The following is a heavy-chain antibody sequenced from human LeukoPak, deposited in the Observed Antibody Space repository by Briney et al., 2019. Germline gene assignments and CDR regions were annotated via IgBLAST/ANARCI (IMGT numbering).Heavy chain of an antibody. Sequence: GGSLRLSCAASGFTFSTYGMHWVRQAPGKGLEWVAFIRYDGSHKYYTDSVKGRFTISRDNSKNTLYLQMNNLRAEDTALYYCAKISGYYPFDYWGQGTLVTVSS. CDR2: IRYDGSHK. J-gene: IGHJ4*02. CDR3: AKISGYYPFDY. V-gene: IGHV3-30*02. CDR1: GFTFSTYG. D-gene: IGHD3-22*01.